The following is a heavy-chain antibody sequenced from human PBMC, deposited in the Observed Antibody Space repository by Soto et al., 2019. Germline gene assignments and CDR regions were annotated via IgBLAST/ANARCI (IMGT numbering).Heavy chain of an antibody. CDR2: IWYDGSNK. Sequence: QVQLVESGGGVVQPGRSLRLSCAASGFTFSSYGMHWVRQAPGKGLEWVAVIWYDGSNKYYADSVKGRFTISRDNSKNTLYLQMNSLRAEDTAVYYCARGAIVPAAILYYYYYMDVWGKGTTVTVSS. J-gene: IGHJ6*03. V-gene: IGHV3-33*01. CDR1: GFTFSSYG. CDR3: ARGAIVPAAILYYYYYMDV. D-gene: IGHD2-2*01.